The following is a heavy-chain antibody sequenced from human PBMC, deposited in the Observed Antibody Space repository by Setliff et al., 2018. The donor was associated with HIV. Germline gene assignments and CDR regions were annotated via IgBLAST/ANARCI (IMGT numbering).Heavy chain of an antibody. J-gene: IGHJ4*02. CDR3: ACMVRGVIGPYFDY. V-gene: IGHV4-30-4*01. CDR1: GASVNSDDYY. Sequence: SETLSLTCTVSGASVNSDDYYWSWIRQTPGKGLEWIGYIYYSGSTYYNPSLKSRVTISVDTSKNQFSLKLSSVTAADTAVYYCACMVRGVIGPYFDYWGQGTLVTV. CDR2: IYYSGST. D-gene: IGHD3-10*01.